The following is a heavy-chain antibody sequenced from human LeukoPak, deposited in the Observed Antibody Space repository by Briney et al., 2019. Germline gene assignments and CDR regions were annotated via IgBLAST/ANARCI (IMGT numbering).Heavy chain of an antibody. V-gene: IGHV3-48*02. CDR1: GFTFSTYS. CDR3: ARPRPNSYDSSGFYSWLDY. CDR2: ISSSSSTI. J-gene: IGHJ4*02. D-gene: IGHD3-22*01. Sequence: GGSLRLSCAASGFTFSTYSMNWVRQAPGKGLEWVSYISSSSSTINYADSVKGRFTISRDNAKNSLYLQMNSLRDEDTAVYYRARPRPNSYDSSGFYSWLDYWGQGTLVTVSS.